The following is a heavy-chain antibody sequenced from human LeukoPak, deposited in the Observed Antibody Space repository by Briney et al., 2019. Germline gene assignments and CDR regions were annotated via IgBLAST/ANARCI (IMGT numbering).Heavy chain of an antibody. CDR3: ARGKAAGDY. D-gene: IGHD6-13*01. CDR1: GYTFTTYG. J-gene: IGHJ4*02. Sequence: ASVKVSCKASGYTFTTYGISWVRQAPAQGLEWMGWISTYNGDTNSAQKLQGRVTMTTDTSTSTAYMELRSLRSDDTAVYYCARGKAAGDYWGQGTLVTVSS. V-gene: IGHV1-18*01. CDR2: ISTYNGDT.